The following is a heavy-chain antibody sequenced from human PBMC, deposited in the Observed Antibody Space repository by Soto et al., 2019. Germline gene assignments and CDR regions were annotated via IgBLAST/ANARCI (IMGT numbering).Heavy chain of an antibody. V-gene: IGHV4-31*03. CDR1: GGSISSGGYY. CDR3: ARARGSARHCSSTSCSPPGWYFDL. D-gene: IGHD2-2*01. CDR2: IYYSGST. J-gene: IGHJ2*01. Sequence: QVQLQESGPGLVKPSQTLSLTCTVSGGSISSGGYYWSWIRQHPGKGLEWIGYIYYSGSTYYNPSLKSRVTISVDTSKNQFSLKLSSVTAADTAVYYCARARGSARHCSSTSCSPPGWYFDLWGRGTLVTVSS.